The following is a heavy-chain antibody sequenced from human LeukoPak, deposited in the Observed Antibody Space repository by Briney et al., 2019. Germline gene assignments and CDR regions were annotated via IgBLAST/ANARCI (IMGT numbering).Heavy chain of an antibody. D-gene: IGHD3-10*01. V-gene: IGHV4-34*01. CDR2: IDHSGST. J-gene: IGHJ6*02. Sequence: ASETLSLTCAVYGGSFSGYYWSWIRQPPGKGLEWIGEIDHSGSTNYNPSLKSRVTISVDTSKNQFSLKLSSVTAADTAVYYCARGRNYYGSGSYYNYYGMDVWGQGTTVTVSS. CDR3: ARGRNYYGSGSYYNYYGMDV. CDR1: GGSFSGYY.